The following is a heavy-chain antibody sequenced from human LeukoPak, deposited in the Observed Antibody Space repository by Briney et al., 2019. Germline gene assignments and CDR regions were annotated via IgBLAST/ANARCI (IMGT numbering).Heavy chain of an antibody. CDR2: IKQDGSEK. D-gene: IGHD4-17*01. CDR1: GFTFSNYW. Sequence: GGSLRLSCAASGFTFSNYWLSWVRQAPGKGLEWVAKIKQDGSEKFYVDSVKGRFTISRDNAKNSLYLQMNSLRAEDTAVYYCAKGETSTVTWGQGTLVTVS. J-gene: IGHJ4*02. CDR3: AKGETSTVT. V-gene: IGHV3-7*02.